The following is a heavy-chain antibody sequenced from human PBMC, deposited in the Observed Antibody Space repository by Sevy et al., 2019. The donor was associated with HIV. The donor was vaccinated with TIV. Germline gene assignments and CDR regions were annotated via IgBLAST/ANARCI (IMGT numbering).Heavy chain of an antibody. J-gene: IGHJ3*01. CDR2: ISSTPGYT. Sequence: GGSLRLSCAASGFSFSSYAMNWVRLAPGKGLEWVSSISSTPGYTYYADSVKGRFTISRDNAKNSLYLQMNSLRAEDTAVYYCARHTVTTIRGAFDFWGQGTMVTVSS. CDR1: GFSFSSYA. CDR3: ARHTVTTIRGAFDF. V-gene: IGHV3-21*01. D-gene: IGHD4-17*01.